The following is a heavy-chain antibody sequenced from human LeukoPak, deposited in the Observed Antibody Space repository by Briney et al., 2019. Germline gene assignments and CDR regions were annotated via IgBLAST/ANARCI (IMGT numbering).Heavy chain of an antibody. CDR2: ISGGTT. J-gene: IGHJ4*02. CDR1: GFTFGDYL. V-gene: IGHV3-49*03. D-gene: IGHD6-19*01. CDR3: SRGSGWLSVY. Sequence: PGRPLRLSCTASGFTFGDYLMSWFRQAPGKGPEWIGFISGGTTEYAASVKGRFTISRDDSTSIAYLQMNSLTTEDTAVYYCSRGSGWLSVYWGQGTLVTVSS.